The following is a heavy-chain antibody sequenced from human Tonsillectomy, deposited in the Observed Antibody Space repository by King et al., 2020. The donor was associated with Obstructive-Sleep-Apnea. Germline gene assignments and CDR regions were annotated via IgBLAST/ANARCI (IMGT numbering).Heavy chain of an antibody. CDR1: GGSISSSSYY. V-gene: IGHV4-39*07. D-gene: IGHD4-17*01. CDR2: IYYIGST. CDR3: ARETPKHYGDYEGEYYFDY. Sequence: QLQESGPGLVKPSETLSLTCTVSGGSISSSSYYWGWIRQPPGKGLEWIGSIYYIGSTYYNPSLKSAVTISVDTSKNQFSLKLSSVTAADTAVYYCARETPKHYGDYEGEYYFDYWGQGTLVTVSS. J-gene: IGHJ4*02.